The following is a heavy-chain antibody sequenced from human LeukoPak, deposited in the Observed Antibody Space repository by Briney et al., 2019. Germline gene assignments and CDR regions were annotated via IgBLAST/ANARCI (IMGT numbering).Heavy chain of an antibody. J-gene: IGHJ5*02. D-gene: IGHD4-11*01. CDR1: GGTFSSYA. CDR2: IIPIFGTA. CDR3: ARDHRTSTTPNWFDP. Sequence: SVKVSCKASGGTFSSYAISWVRQAPGQGLEWMGGIIPIFGTANYVQKFQGRVTITADKSTSTAYMELSSLRSEDTAVYYCARDHRTSTTPNWFDPWGQGTLVTVSS. V-gene: IGHV1-69*06.